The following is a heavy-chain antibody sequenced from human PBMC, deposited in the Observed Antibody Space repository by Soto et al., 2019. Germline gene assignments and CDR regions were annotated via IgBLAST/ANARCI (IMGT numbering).Heavy chain of an antibody. D-gene: IGHD3-3*01. CDR1: GFTFSSYG. Sequence: GGSLRLSCAASGFTFSSYGMHWVRQAPGKGLEWVAVISYDGSNKYYADSVKGRFTISRDNSKNTLYLQMNSLRAEDTAVYYCAKDARHYDFWSGYYMGREFTEFDYWGQGTLVTVSS. CDR3: AKDARHYDFWSGYYMGREFTEFDY. V-gene: IGHV3-30*18. J-gene: IGHJ4*02. CDR2: ISYDGSNK.